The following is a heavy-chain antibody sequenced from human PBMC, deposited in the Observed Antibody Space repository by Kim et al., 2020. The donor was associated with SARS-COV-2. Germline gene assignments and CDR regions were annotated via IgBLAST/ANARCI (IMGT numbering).Heavy chain of an antibody. Sequence: GGSLRLSCAAFGFSFSRHAMHWVRQAPGKGLEWVAVMSYDGSKKHYADSVKGRFNISRDNSKYTVYPQMNSLRVEDTALYYCARDSVDSGSYLDYWGQGT. V-gene: IGHV3-30*04. J-gene: IGHJ4*02. CDR3: ARDSVDSGSYLDY. CDR1: GFSFSRHA. CDR2: MSYDGSKK. D-gene: IGHD3-10*01.